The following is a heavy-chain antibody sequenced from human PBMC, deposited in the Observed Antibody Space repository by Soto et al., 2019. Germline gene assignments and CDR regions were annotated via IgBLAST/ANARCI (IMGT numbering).Heavy chain of an antibody. CDR3: ANLRGSGYYGYYFDY. V-gene: IGHV3-23*01. CDR2: ISGSGGST. D-gene: IGHD3-22*01. CDR1: GFTFSSYA. J-gene: IGHJ4*02. Sequence: EVQLLESGGGLVQPGGSLRLSCAASGFTFSSYAMSWVRQAPGKGLEWVSAISGSGGSTYYADSVKGRFTISRDNSKNPLYLQMNSLRAEDTAVYDCANLRGSGYYGYYFDYWGQGTLVTVSS.